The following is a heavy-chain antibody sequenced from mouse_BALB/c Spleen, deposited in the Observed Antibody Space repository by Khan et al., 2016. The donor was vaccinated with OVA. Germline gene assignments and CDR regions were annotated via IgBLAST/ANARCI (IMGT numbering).Heavy chain of an antibody. J-gene: IGHJ3*01. CDR2: ISSDGDYT. CDR1: GFTFSTYA. Sequence: EVMLVESGGGLVKPGGSLKLSCAVSGFTFSTYAMSWVRQTPEKRLEWVATISSDGDYTYYPDNVTGRFTISRDNAKNTLYLQMSSLRSEDTAMYYCARSPYGNFAYWGQGTLVTVSA. V-gene: IGHV5-9-1*01. D-gene: IGHD2-1*01. CDR3: ARSPYGNFAY.